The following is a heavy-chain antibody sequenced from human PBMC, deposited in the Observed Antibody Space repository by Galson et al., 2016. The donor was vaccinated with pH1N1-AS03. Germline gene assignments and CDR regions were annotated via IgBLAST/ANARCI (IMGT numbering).Heavy chain of an antibody. CDR3: ARAYGYGDYGIDY. CDR2: INHSGNT. CDR1: VGSFSGYY. D-gene: IGHD4-17*01. J-gene: IGHJ4*02. Sequence: SETLSLTCAVYVGSFSGYYWSWIRQPPGQGLEWIGEINHSGNTNYNPSLKSRVTISVDPSKNQFSLKLTSVTAADTAVYYCARAYGYGDYGIDYGGQGTLVSFS. V-gene: IGHV4-34*01.